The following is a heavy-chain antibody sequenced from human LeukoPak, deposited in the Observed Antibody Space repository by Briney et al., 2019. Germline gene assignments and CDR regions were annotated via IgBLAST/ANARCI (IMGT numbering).Heavy chain of an antibody. CDR1: GGSFSGYY. V-gene: IGHV4-34*01. D-gene: IGHD4-23*01. CDR3: AGGNTLFDY. J-gene: IGHJ4*02. Sequence: KPSETLSLTCAVYGGSFSGYYWSWIRQPPGKGLEWIGEINHSGSTNYNPSLKSRVTISVDKSKNLFSLKLISVTAADTAVYYCAGGNTLFDYWGQGTLVTVSS. CDR2: INHSGST.